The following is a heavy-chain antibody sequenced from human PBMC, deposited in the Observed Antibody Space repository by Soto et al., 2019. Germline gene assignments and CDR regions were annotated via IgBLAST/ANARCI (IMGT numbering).Heavy chain of an antibody. V-gene: IGHV4-4*07. J-gene: IGHJ6*02. CDR2: IYISGST. Sequence: SETLSLTCTVSGDSVSSYYWSWIRQPAGRGLAWIGRIYISGSTDYNPSLKGRVSMSVDRSKNQFSLKLTSVTAADTAVYYCVRVCSGGGCYSDYATDVWGQGTTGTVSS. D-gene: IGHD2-15*01. CDR1: GDSVSSYY. CDR3: VRVCSGGGCYSDYATDV.